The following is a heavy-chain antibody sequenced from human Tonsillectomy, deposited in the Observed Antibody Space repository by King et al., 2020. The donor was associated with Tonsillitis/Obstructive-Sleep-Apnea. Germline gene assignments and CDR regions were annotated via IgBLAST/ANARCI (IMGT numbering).Heavy chain of an antibody. V-gene: IGHV3-11*01. J-gene: IGHJ6*03. CDR3: ARDPYCSSTSCYDYYYMDV. D-gene: IGHD2-2*01. Sequence: VQLVESGGGLVKPGGSLRLSCVASGFTFNNYYMSWIRQAPGKGLEWVSYISDTGSTIYYADSVKGRFTISRDNAKNSLYLQMSSLRAEDTAVYYCARDPYCSSTSCYDYYYMDVWGKGTTVTVSS. CDR1: GFTFNNYY. CDR2: ISDTGSTI.